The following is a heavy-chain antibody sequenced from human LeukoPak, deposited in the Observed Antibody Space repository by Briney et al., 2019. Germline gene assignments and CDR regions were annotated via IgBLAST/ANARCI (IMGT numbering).Heavy chain of an antibody. Sequence: GASVKVSCKASGYTFTSYGITWVRQAPGQGLEWMGWMSAYNGNTNYAQKLQSRVTMTTDTSTSTAYMELRSLRSDDTAVYYCARADIRAIASSGWYGFDFWGQGTLVSVSS. CDR3: ARADIRAIASSGWYGFDF. V-gene: IGHV1-18*01. CDR1: GYTFTSYG. J-gene: IGHJ4*02. CDR2: MSAYNGNT. D-gene: IGHD6-19*01.